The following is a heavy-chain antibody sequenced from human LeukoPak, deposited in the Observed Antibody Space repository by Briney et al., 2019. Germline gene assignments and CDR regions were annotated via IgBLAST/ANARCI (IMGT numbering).Heavy chain of an antibody. D-gene: IGHD3-16*01. CDR2: ISGSGGST. CDR3: AKDLPTYYDYVWGSYSLDY. CDR1: GFTFSSYA. Sequence: GGSLRLSCAASGFTFSSYAMSWVRQAPGKGLEWVSAISGSGGSTYYADSVKGRFTISRDSSKNTLYLQMNSLRAEDTAVYYCAKDLPTYYDYVWGSYSLDYWGQGTLVTVSS. J-gene: IGHJ4*02. V-gene: IGHV3-23*01.